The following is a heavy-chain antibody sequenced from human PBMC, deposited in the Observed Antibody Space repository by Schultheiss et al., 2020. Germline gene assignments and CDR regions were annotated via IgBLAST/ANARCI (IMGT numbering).Heavy chain of an antibody. Sequence: SETLSLTCTVSGGSISSSSYYWGWIRQPPGKGLEWIGRIYTSGSTNYNPSLKSRVTISVDTSKNQFSLKLSSVTAADTAVYYCARETPFQLYYYYGMDVWGQGTTVTVSS. V-gene: IGHV4-39*07. D-gene: IGHD1-1*01. CDR1: GGSISSSSYY. CDR2: IYTSGST. J-gene: IGHJ6*02. CDR3: ARETPFQLYYYYGMDV.